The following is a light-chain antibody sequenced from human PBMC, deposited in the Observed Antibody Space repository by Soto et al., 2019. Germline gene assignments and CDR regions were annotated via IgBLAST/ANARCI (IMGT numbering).Light chain of an antibody. Sequence: QSALTQPASVSGSPGQSITISCTGTSSDVGGYAYVPWYQQYPGKAPKLVISEVSNRPSGVSHRFSVSKSGNTASLTISGLQAEDEADYYFSSYTSRTTPVFGGGTKVTVL. CDR3: SSYTSRTTPV. CDR1: SSDVGGYAY. CDR2: EVS. V-gene: IGLV2-14*01. J-gene: IGLJ2*01.